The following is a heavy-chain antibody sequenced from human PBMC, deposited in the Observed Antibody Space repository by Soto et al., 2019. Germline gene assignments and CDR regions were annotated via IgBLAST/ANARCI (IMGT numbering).Heavy chain of an antibody. CDR3: ARSQETSIQLWSSGYGMDV. J-gene: IGHJ6*02. CDR1: GFTFSDYY. CDR2: ISSSGSTI. Sequence: SLRLSCAASGFTFSDYYMSWIRQAPGKGLEWISYISSSGSTIYYADSVKGRFTISRDNAKNSLYLQMNSLRAEDTAVYYCARSQETSIQLWSSGYGMDVWGQGTTVTVSS. V-gene: IGHV3-11*01. D-gene: IGHD5-18*01.